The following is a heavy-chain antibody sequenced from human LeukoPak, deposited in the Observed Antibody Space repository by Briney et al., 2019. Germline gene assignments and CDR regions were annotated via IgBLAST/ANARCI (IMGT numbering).Heavy chain of an antibody. CDR1: GFTFSSYA. CDR3: AKDLGGFNALVSGGFDY. CDR2: ISGNGGST. V-gene: IGHV3-23*01. Sequence: GGSLRLSRAASGFTFSSYAMTWVRQAPGKGLEWVSVISGNGGSTYYADSVKGRFTISRDNSKNTLYLQMNSLRAEDTAVYYCAKDLGGFNALVSGGFDYWGQGSLVTVSS. D-gene: IGHD5-18*01. J-gene: IGHJ4*02.